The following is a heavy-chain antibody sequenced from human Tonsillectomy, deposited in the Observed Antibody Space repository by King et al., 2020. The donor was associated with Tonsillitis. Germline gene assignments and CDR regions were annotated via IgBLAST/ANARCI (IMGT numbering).Heavy chain of an antibody. CDR2: INDSGST. CDR1: GGSFSGYY. J-gene: IGHJ6*02. Sequence: QVQLQQWGAGLLKPSETLSLICVVYGGSFSGYYWSWIRQPPGKGLEWIGEINDSGSTNYNPSLKSRVTVSVDTSKNQFSLKLSSVTAADTAVYFCARGQLGGYGMDVWGQGTTVTVSS. V-gene: IGHV4-34*01. D-gene: IGHD3-16*01. CDR3: ARGQLGGYGMDV.